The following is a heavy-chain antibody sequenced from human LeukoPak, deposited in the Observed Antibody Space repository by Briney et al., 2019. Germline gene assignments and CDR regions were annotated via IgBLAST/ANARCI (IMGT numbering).Heavy chain of an antibody. CDR3: ARDRDYYGSGSLDY. CDR2: IYNGGIT. D-gene: IGHD3-10*01. CDR1: GFSVSNNY. J-gene: IGHJ4*02. Sequence: GGSLRLSCAASGFSVSNNYMSWVRQAPGKGPEWVSVIYNGGITYYADSVKGRFTISRDDSKNTLYLQMNYLRVDDTAVYYCARDRDYYGSGSLDYWGQGTLVTVSS. V-gene: IGHV3-66*01.